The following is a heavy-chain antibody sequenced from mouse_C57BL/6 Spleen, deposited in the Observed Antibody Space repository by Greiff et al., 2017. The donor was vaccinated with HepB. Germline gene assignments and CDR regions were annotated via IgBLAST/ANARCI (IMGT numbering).Heavy chain of an antibody. D-gene: IGHD4-1*01. CDR1: GYTFTDYE. Sequence: VQLQQSGAELVRPGASVTLSCKASGYTFTDYEMHWVKQTPVHGLEWIGAIDPETGGTAYNQKFKGKAILTADKSSSTAYMELRSLTSEDSAVYYCTRRGLVYFDYWGQGTTLTVSS. J-gene: IGHJ2*01. CDR2: IDPETGGT. V-gene: IGHV1-15*01. CDR3: TRRGLVYFDY.